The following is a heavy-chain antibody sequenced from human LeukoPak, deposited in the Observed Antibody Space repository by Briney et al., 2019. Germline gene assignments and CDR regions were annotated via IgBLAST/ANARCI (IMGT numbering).Heavy chain of an antibody. Sequence: SGPALVKPTQTLTLTCTFSGFSLSTSGMCVSWIRQPPGKALEWLARIDWDVDKHYSTSLKTRLIISKDTSKNQVVLTMTNMDPVDTATYYCARIPNSSGYVFDYWGQGTLVTVSS. CDR2: IDWDVDK. CDR3: ARIPNSSGYVFDY. V-gene: IGHV2-70*11. J-gene: IGHJ4*02. D-gene: IGHD3-22*01. CDR1: GFSLSTSGMC.